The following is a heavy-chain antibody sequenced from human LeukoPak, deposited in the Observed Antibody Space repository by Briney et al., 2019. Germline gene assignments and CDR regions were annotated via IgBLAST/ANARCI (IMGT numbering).Heavy chain of an antibody. Sequence: PGRSLRLSCAASGITFEDYGMHWVRQVPGKGLEWVSGISWKSGKIGYADSVKGRFTISRDNAKNSLHLQMNSLRGEDTALYYCAKSASYYYGMDVWGQGTTVTVSS. V-gene: IGHV3-9*01. D-gene: IGHD6-6*01. CDR2: ISWKSGKI. J-gene: IGHJ6*02. CDR3: AKSASYYYGMDV. CDR1: GITFEDYG.